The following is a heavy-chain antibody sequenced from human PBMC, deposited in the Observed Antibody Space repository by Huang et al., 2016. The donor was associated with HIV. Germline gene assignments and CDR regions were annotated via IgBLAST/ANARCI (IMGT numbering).Heavy chain of an antibody. D-gene: IGHD2-15*01. CDR2: MHPNSGNT. J-gene: IGHJ4*02. V-gene: IGHV1-8*01. CDR1: GYTFSNYD. CDR3: ATLPPVNYGRSGGRVRDY. Sequence: QVQLVQSGAEVKKPGASVKVSCKASGYTFSNYDTKWVRQAPGQGLEWMGWMHPNSGNTGYARKFQGRATMTRSTSISTAYMALSRLRFEDTAVYYCATLPPVNYGRSGGRVRDYWGQGSLVTVSS.